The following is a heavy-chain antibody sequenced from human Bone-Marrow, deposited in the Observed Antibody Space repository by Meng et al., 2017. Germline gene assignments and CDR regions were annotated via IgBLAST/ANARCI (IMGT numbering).Heavy chain of an antibody. CDR2: INHSGST. V-gene: IGHV4-34*01. CDR1: GGSFSGYY. D-gene: IGHD3-22*01. Sequence: QVQLPQWGAGLLNPSEALSLTCAVYGGSFSGYYWSWIRQPPGKGLEWIGEINHSGSTNYNPSLKSRVTISVDTSKNQFSLKLSSVTAADTAVYYCARLAYDSSGYWFDYWGQGTLVTVSS. CDR3: ARLAYDSSGYWFDY. J-gene: IGHJ4*02.